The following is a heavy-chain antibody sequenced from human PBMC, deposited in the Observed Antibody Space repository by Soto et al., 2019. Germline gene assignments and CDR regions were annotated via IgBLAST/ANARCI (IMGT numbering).Heavy chain of an antibody. CDR1: RYTLPSYG. J-gene: IGHJ6*02. V-gene: IGHV1-18*04. CDR3: PRTDSRLYDSSGYYLLAGMDV. D-gene: IGHD3-22*01. CDR2: ISAYNGNT. Sequence: ASVPVSCKASRYTLPSYGISWVRQAPGQGREWMGWISAYNGNTNYAQKLQGRATITTDTHTSTANTARRSLRADDTAVCHCPRTDSRLYDSSGYYLLAGMDVWGQGTTVTVS.